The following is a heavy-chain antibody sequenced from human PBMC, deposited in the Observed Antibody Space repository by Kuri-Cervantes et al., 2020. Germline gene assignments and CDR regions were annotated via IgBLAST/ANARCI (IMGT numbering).Heavy chain of an antibody. CDR1: GGSISSSSYY. J-gene: IGHJ4*02. CDR3: ASLDNYNFGH. V-gene: IGHV4-39*07. D-gene: IGHD5-24*01. Sequence: SETLSLTCTVSGGSISSSSYYWGWIRQPPGKGLEWIASIYYSESTYYNPSLKSRVTISVDTSKNQFSLTLNSVTAADTAVYYCASLDNYNFGHWGQGTLVTVSS. CDR2: IYYSEST.